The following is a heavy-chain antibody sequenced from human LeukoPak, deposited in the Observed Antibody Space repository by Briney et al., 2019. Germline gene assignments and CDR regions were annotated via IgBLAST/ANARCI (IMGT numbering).Heavy chain of an antibody. CDR2: VYHNGDT. J-gene: IGHJ4*02. D-gene: IGHD5-12*01. V-gene: IGHV4-59*01. CDR3: ARAGYSGRDWGL. Sequence: SETLSLTCTVSGASLGTYYWTWIRQTPGKGLEWIGYVYHNGDTRYSPSLKSRVTLSVDTSKNQFSLKLNSVTAADTAVYYCARAGYSGRDWGLCGQGAPVTVSS. CDR1: GASLGTYY.